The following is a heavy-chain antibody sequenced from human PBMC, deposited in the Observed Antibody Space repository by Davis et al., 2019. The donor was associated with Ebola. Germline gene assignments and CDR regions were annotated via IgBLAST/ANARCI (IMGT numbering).Heavy chain of an antibody. V-gene: IGHV3-30*02. CDR3: AKSLNAGGIETYYFHN. Sequence: PGGSLRLSCEVSGFTLSSYGMHWVRQAPGKGLEWMAYIPYDGSNKFYADYVKGRFTISRDNSKNMLFLQMNSLRAEDTAVYYCAKSLNAGGIETYYFHNWGQGTLVTVSS. CDR1: GFTLSSYG. J-gene: IGHJ4*02. CDR2: IPYDGSNK. D-gene: IGHD1-1*01.